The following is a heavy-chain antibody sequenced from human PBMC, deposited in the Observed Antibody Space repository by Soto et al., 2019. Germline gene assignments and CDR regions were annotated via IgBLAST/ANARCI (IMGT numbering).Heavy chain of an antibody. CDR2: ISYDGSNK. D-gene: IGHD3-10*01. J-gene: IGHJ6*02. CDR3: AKESGGSGSTRYYYYGMDV. CDR1: GFTFSSYG. Sequence: GGSLRLSCAASGFTFSSYGMHWVRQAPGKGLEWVAVISYDGSNKYYADSVKGRFTISRDNSKNTLYLQMNSLRAEDTAVYYCAKESGGSGSTRYYYYGMDVWGQGTTVTVSS. V-gene: IGHV3-30*18.